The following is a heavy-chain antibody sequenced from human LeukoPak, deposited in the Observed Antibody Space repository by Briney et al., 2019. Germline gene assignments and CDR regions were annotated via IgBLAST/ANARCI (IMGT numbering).Heavy chain of an antibody. Sequence: SETLSLTCTVSGGSTSSYYWSWIRQPPGKGLEWIGYIYYSGSTNYNPSLKSRVTISVDTSKNQFSLKLSSVTAADTAVYYCARVDASSGYYSWGNYYFDYWGQGTLVTVSS. V-gene: IGHV4-59*01. CDR2: IYYSGST. J-gene: IGHJ4*02. CDR3: ARVDASSGYYSWGNYYFDY. D-gene: IGHD3-22*01. CDR1: GGSTSSYY.